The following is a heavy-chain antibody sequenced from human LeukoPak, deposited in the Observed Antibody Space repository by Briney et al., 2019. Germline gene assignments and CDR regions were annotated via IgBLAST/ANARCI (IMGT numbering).Heavy chain of an antibody. D-gene: IGHD2-15*01. Sequence: SETLSLTCTVSGGSISSGDYYWSWIRQPPGKGLEWIGTIYSSGSTYYNPSLKSRITISVDASKNQFSLKLSSLTATDTAVYYCARQRYCSRVNCTPHFDHWGQGTLVIVSS. CDR2: IYSSGST. J-gene: IGHJ4*02. CDR1: GGSISSGDYY. CDR3: ARQRYCSRVNCTPHFDH. V-gene: IGHV4-39*01.